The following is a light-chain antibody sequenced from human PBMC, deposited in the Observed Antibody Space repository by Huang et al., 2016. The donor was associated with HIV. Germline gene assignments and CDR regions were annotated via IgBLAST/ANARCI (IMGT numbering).Light chain of an antibody. CDR2: AAS. V-gene: IGKV3-15*01. CDR1: PIVSSH. Sequence: ETVMTQSPVTLSVSPGDRASLSCRSSPIVSSHLAWYQQKPGQAPRLLIYAASTRATGVPARFSVSGAGTEFTLTISTLQSEDSAVYYCQQYNDFRSTFGPGTRVEIK. J-gene: IGKJ3*01. CDR3: QQYNDFRST.